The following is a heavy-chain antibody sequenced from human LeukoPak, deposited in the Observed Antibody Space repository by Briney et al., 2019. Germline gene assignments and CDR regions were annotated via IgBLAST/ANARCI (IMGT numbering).Heavy chain of an antibody. CDR1: EFAVSSNY. D-gene: IGHD6-13*01. CDR2: IYSGGST. Sequence: GGSLRLSCAASEFAVSSNYMNWVRQAPGKGLEWVSVIYSGGSTYYADSVKGRFTISRDNSKNTLYLQMNSLRAEDTAVYYCAGGARRQQPFDYWGQGTLVTVSS. V-gene: IGHV3-66*01. J-gene: IGHJ4*02. CDR3: AGGARRQQPFDY.